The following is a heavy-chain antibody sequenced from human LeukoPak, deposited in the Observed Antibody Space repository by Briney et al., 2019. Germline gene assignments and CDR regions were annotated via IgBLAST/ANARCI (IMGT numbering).Heavy chain of an antibody. J-gene: IGHJ4*02. Sequence: SETLSLTCTVSGGSISSGGYYWSWIRQHPGKGLEWIGYIYYSGSTNYNPSLKSRVTISVDTSKNQFSLKLSSVTAADTAVYYCARAGYCSSMSCYTGIFDYWGQGTPVTVSS. CDR1: GGSISSGGYY. D-gene: IGHD2-2*02. CDR3: ARAGYCSSMSCYTGIFDY. V-gene: IGHV4-61*08. CDR2: IYYSGST.